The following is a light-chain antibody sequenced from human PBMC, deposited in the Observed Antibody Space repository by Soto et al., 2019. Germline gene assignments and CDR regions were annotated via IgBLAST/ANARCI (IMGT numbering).Light chain of an antibody. Sequence: QSVLTQPPSVSAAPGQKVTISCSGSSSNLGNNYRSWYQQLPGTAPKLLIYENNKRPSGIPDRFSGSKSGTSATLGITGLQTGDEADYYCGTCDSSLSAGVFGGGTKVTVL. CDR2: ENN. J-gene: IGLJ2*01. CDR1: SSNLGNNY. V-gene: IGLV1-51*02. CDR3: GTCDSSLSAGV.